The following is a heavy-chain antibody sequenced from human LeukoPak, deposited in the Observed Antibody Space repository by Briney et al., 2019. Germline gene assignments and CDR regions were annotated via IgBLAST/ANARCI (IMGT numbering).Heavy chain of an antibody. Sequence: GGSLRLSCAAAGFTFSNAWMNWVRQAPGKGLEWVAVIWYDGSNKWYADSVKGRFTISRDNFKNTLYLQMNSLRAEDTAVYYCAKVGGYYDFSVAFDIWGQGTMVTVSS. CDR3: AKVGGYYDFSVAFDI. V-gene: IGHV3-33*06. D-gene: IGHD3-3*01. CDR2: IWYDGSNK. J-gene: IGHJ3*02. CDR1: GFTFSNAW.